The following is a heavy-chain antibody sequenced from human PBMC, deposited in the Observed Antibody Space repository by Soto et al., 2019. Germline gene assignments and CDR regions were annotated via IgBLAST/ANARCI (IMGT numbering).Heavy chain of an antibody. D-gene: IGHD6-13*01. CDR3: ARDYEQLVRAPGYYYYGMDV. V-gene: IGHV1-8*01. Sequence: ASVKVSCKASGYTFTSYDINWVRQATGQGLEWMGWMNPNSGNTGYAQKFQGRVTMTRDTSTSTVYMELSSLRSEDTAVYYCARDYEQLVRAPGYYYYGMDVWGQGTTVTVSS. J-gene: IGHJ6*02. CDR2: MNPNSGNT. CDR1: GYTFTSYD.